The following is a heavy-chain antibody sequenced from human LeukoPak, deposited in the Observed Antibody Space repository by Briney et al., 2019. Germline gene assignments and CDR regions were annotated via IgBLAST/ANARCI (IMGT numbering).Heavy chain of an antibody. D-gene: IGHD3-3*01. CDR3: ARAHTIFGVVTHHDY. CDR1: GFTFSSYA. J-gene: IGHJ4*02. Sequence: GGALRLSCAASGFTFSSYAMHWVRQAPGKGLEYVSAISSNGRSTYYANSVKGRFTISRDNSKNTLYLQMGSLRAEDMAVYYCARAHTIFGVVTHHDYWGQGTLATVSS. V-gene: IGHV3-64*01. CDR2: ISSNGRST.